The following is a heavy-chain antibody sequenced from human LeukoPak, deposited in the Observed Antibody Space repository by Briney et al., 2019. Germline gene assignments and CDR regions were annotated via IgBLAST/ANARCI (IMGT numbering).Heavy chain of an antibody. V-gene: IGHV1-2*02. CDR3: AREEGNWGDAFDI. CDR2: INPNIGGT. J-gene: IGHJ3*02. D-gene: IGHD7-27*01. CDR1: GYTFTDYY. Sequence: ASVKVSCNASGYTFTDYYMHWVRQAPGQGLEWMGWINPNIGGTNYAQKFQGRVTMTRDTSISTAYMELRSLRSDDTAVYYCAREEGNWGDAFDIWGQGTMVTVSS.